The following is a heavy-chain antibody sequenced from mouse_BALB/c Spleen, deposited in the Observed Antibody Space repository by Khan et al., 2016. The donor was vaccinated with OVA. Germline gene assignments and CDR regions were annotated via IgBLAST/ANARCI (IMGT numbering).Heavy chain of an antibody. CDR2: IYTYTGEP. V-gene: IGHV9-3-1*01. CDR3: ARGSIRAMDY. CDR1: GYTFTNYG. Sequence: QIQLVQSGPELKKPGATVKISCKASGYTFTNYGMNWVKQAPGQGLKWMGWIYTYTGEPTYADDFKGRFAFSLESSASTALLKINNLTNDDTATYFRARGSIRAMDYWGQGTSVTVSA. D-gene: IGHD1-1*01. J-gene: IGHJ4*01.